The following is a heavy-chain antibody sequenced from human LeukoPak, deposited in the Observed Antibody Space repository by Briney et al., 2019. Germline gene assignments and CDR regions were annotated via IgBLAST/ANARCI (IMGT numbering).Heavy chain of an antibody. Sequence: GGSLRLSCAASGFTFSSYAMSWVRQAPGKGLEWVSAISGSGGSTYYADSVKGRFTISRDNSKNTLYLQMNSLRAEDTAVYYCAKGITMVRGVLGVLLNGMDVWGKGTTVTVSS. CDR2: ISGSGGST. V-gene: IGHV3-23*01. CDR3: AKGITMVRGVLGVLLNGMDV. D-gene: IGHD3-10*01. CDR1: GFTFSSYA. J-gene: IGHJ6*04.